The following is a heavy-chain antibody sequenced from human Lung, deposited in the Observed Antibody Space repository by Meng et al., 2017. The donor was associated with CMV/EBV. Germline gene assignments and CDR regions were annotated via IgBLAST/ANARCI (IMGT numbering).Heavy chain of an antibody. CDR2: ISSSGSTI. V-gene: IGHV3-48*03. CDR3: ARDTGWDLHPYYFDY. CDR1: GFTFSSYE. D-gene: IGHD3-16*01. Sequence: GGSLRLSXAASGFTFSSYEMNWVRQAPGKGLEWVSYISSSGSTIHYADSVKGRFTISRDNAKESLYLQMNSLRAEDTAIYYCARDTGWDLHPYYFDYWGQGTLVTVSS. J-gene: IGHJ4*02.